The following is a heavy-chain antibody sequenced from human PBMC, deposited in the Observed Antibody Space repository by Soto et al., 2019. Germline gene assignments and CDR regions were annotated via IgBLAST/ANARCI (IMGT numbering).Heavy chain of an antibody. CDR1: GFTFSSYG. J-gene: IGHJ5*02. V-gene: IGHV3-30*18. CDR3: AKGRQQWLVLGNWFDP. CDR2: ISYDGSNK. D-gene: IGHD6-19*01. Sequence: QVQLVESGGGVVQPGRSLRLSCAASGFTFSSYGMQWVRQAPGKGLEWVAVISYDGSNKYYADSVKGRFTISRDNSKNTQYQQMSRRRAEDTAVYYCAKGRQQWLVLGNWFDPWGQGTLVTVSS.